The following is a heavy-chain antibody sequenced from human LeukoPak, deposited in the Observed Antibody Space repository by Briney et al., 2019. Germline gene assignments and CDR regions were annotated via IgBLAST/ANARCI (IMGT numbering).Heavy chain of an antibody. CDR2: ISSSGSTI. CDR1: GFTFSSYA. D-gene: IGHD4-17*01. Sequence: QPGGSLRLSCAASGFTFSSYAMSWVRQAPGKGLEWVSYISSSGSTIYYADSVKGRFTISRDNAKNSLYLQMNSLRAEDTAVYYCAREDRPTDDAFDIWGQGTMVTVSS. CDR3: AREDRPTDDAFDI. J-gene: IGHJ3*02. V-gene: IGHV3-48*04.